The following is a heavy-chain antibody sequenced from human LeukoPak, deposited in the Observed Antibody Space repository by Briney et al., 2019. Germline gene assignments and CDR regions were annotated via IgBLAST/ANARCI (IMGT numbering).Heavy chain of an antibody. Sequence: ASVKVSCKASGYTFTSYGISWVRQSPGQGLEWMGWISAYNGNTNYAQKLQGRVTMTTDTSTSTAYMELRSLRSDDPAAYYCARDERAAAGHDAFDIWGQGTMVTVSS. CDR1: GYTFTSYG. CDR2: ISAYNGNT. J-gene: IGHJ3*02. V-gene: IGHV1-18*01. D-gene: IGHD6-13*01. CDR3: ARDERAAAGHDAFDI.